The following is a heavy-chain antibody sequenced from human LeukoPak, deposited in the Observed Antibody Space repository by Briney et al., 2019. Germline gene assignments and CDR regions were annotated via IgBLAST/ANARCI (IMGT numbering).Heavy chain of an antibody. CDR3: AKDLTVFNSDY. CDR2: ISGSGGST. V-gene: IGHV3-23*01. CDR1: GFTFSSFA. Sequence: GGSLRASCAASGFTFSSFAMNWVRQAPGKGLEWVSAISGSGGSTYYADSVKGRFTISRDNSKNTLYLQMNSLRAEDTAVYYCAKDLTVFNSDYWGQGTLVTVSS. J-gene: IGHJ4*02. D-gene: IGHD4-17*01.